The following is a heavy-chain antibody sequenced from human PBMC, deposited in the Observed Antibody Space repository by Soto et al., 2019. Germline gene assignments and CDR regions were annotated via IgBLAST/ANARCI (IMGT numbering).Heavy chain of an antibody. D-gene: IGHD2-15*01. CDR1: GYTFTSYG. CDR2: ISAYNGNT. Sequence: QVQLVQSGAEVKKPGASVKVSCKASGYTFTSYGISWVRQAPGQGLEWMGWISAYNGNTNYAQKLQGRVTMTTDTSTSTAYMELRSMRYDDTAVYYCARDCSGRSCQLNDAFDIWGQGTMVTVSS. CDR3: ARDCSGRSCQLNDAFDI. J-gene: IGHJ3*02. V-gene: IGHV1-18*01.